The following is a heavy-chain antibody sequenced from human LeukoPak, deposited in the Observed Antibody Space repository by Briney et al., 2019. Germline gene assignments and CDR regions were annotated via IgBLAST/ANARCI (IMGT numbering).Heavy chain of an antibody. CDR2: ISAYNGNT. CDR1: GYTFTSYG. CDR3: AREEWELHNSRHFDY. D-gene: IGHD1-26*01. V-gene: IGHV1-18*01. Sequence: ASVKVSCKASGYTFTSYGISWVRQAPGQGLEWMGWISAYNGNTNYAQKPQGRVTMTTDTSTSTAYMELRSLRSDDTAVYYCAREEWELHNSRHFDYWGQGTLVTVSS. J-gene: IGHJ4*02.